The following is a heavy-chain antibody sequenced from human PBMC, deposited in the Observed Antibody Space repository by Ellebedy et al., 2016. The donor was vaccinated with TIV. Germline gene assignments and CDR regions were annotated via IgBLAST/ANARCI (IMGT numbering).Heavy chain of an antibody. CDR1: GFTFSNYA. CDR3: AKDHEWAGFMAVDYGMDV. D-gene: IGHD1-26*01. J-gene: IGHJ6*02. CDR2: ISGSGTYT. V-gene: IGHV3-23*01. Sequence: GESLKISXAASGFTFSNYAMSWVRQAPGKGLEWVSAISGSGTYTNYAASVKGRFTISRDNSENTVYLQMNSLRGEDTAQYYCAKDHEWAGFMAVDYGMDVWGQGTTVTVSS.